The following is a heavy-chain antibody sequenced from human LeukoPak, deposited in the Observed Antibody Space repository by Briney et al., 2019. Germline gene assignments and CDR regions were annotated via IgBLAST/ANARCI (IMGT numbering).Heavy chain of an antibody. CDR1: GGSISGYY. CDR2: IYTSGSA. J-gene: IGHJ6*03. D-gene: IGHD3-3*01. V-gene: IGHV4-4*07. CDR3: AREPLWSGYSYYYYYMDV. Sequence: SETLSLSCTVSGGSISGYYWGWIRQPAGKGLEWIGRIYTSGSANYNPSLKTRVTISVDTSKNQFSLKLSSVTAADTAVYYCAREPLWSGYSYYYYYMDVWGKGTTVTVSS.